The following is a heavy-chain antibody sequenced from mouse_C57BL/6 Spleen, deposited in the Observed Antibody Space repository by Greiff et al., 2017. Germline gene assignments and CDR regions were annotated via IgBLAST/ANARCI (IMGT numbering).Heavy chain of an antibody. D-gene: IGHD1-1*02. CDR2: ISSGSSTI. Sequence: DVKLVESGGGLVKPGGSLKLSCAASGFTFSDYGMHWVRQAPEKGLEWVAYISSGSSTIYYADTVKGRFTISRDNAKNTLFLQMTSLRSEDTAMYYCARTGWDYFDYWGQGTTLTVSS. CDR1: GFTFSDYG. V-gene: IGHV5-17*01. J-gene: IGHJ2*01. CDR3: ARTGWDYFDY.